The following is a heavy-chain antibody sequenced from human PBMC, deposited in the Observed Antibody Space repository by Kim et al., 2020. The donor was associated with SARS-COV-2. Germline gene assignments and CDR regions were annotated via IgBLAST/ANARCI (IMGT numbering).Heavy chain of an antibody. J-gene: IGHJ4*02. V-gene: IGHV3-11*01. D-gene: IGHD6-25*01. Sequence: NYADHVKGRIPVSRDNAKNLFFLQRNSLRAEDTAVYFCARDPGIAASATDYWGQGTLVTVSS. CDR3: ARDPGIAASATDY.